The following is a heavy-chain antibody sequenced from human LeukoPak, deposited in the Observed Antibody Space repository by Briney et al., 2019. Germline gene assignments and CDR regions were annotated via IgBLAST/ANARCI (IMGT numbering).Heavy chain of an antibody. CDR2: IYYSGST. J-gene: IGHJ4*02. V-gene: IGHV4-31*03. Sequence: PSETLSLTCTVSGGSISSGGYYWSWIRQHPGKGLEWIGYIYYSGSTYYNPSLKSRVTISVDTSKNQFSLKLSSVTAADTAVYYCARDSGIYGDYVTTGGFLGYWGQGTLVTVSS. D-gene: IGHD4-17*01. CDR1: GGSISSGGYY. CDR3: ARDSGIYGDYVTTGGFLGY.